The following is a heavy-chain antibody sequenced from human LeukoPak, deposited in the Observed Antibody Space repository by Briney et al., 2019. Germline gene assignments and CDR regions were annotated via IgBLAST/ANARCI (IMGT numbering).Heavy chain of an antibody. V-gene: IGHV3-48*04. D-gene: IGHD3-22*01. CDR3: ARDRDSGYYLGPFDY. Sequence: GGSLRLSCAASGFTFSSYSMNWVRQAPGKGLEWVSYISSSSSTIYYADSVKGRFTISRDNAKNSLYLQMNSLRAEDTAVYYCARDRDSGYYLGPFDYWGQGTLVAVSS. J-gene: IGHJ4*02. CDR2: ISSSSSTI. CDR1: GFTFSSYS.